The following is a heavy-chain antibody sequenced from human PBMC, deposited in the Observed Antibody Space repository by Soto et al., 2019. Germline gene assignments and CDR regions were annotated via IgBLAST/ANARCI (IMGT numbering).Heavy chain of an antibody. D-gene: IGHD2-15*01. J-gene: IGHJ3*02. Sequence: GGSLRLSCAASGFTFSSYAMSWVRQAPGKGLEWVSAISGSGGSTYYADSVKGRFTISRDNSKNTLYLQMNSLRAEDTAVYYCAKDAARTDIVVVVAATTAGYAFDIWGQGTMVTVSS. CDR3: AKDAARTDIVVVVAATTAGYAFDI. V-gene: IGHV3-23*01. CDR1: GFTFSSYA. CDR2: ISGSGGST.